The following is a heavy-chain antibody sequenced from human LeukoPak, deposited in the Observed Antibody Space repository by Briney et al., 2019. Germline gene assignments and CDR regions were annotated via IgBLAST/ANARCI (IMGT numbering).Heavy chain of an antibody. Sequence: GRSLRLSCAASGFTFSSYGMHGVRQAPGKGLEWVAVISYDGSNKYYADSVKGRFTISRDNSKNTLYLQMNSLRAEDTAVYYCANPYPQGSFDYWGQGTLVTVSS. D-gene: IGHD2-2*02. CDR1: GFTFSSYG. CDR3: ANPYPQGSFDY. J-gene: IGHJ4*02. V-gene: IGHV3-30*18. CDR2: ISYDGSNK.